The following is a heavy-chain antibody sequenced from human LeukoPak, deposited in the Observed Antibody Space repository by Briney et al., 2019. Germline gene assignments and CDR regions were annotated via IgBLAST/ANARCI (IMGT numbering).Heavy chain of an antibody. V-gene: IGHV4-30-4*08. CDR3: ARYAAYDSRGNYFDY. CDR1: GGSISSGDYY. Sequence: SETLSLTCTVSGGSISSGDYYWSWIRQPPGKGLEWIVYIYYSGSTYYNPSLKSPVTISVDASKNQFSLKLSSVTAADTAVYYCARYAAYDSRGNYFDYWGQGTLVTVSS. CDR2: IYYSGST. J-gene: IGHJ4*02. D-gene: IGHD3-22*01.